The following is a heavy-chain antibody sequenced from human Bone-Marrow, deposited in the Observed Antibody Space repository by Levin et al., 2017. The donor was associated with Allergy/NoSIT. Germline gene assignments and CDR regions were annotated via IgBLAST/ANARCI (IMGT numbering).Heavy chain of an antibody. D-gene: IGHD3-22*01. CDR3: AGYEGPRDQYYPGSSGFEF. J-gene: IGHJ4*02. CDR1: GYTFVSYG. Sequence: ASVKVSCKTSGYTFVSYGITWVRQAPGQGPEWMGWISTFNGATSYAQKFQGRITMTTDPSTSTAYMELKSLRSDDTAVYFCAGYEGPRDQYYPGSSGFEFWCPGTLVTVSP. CDR2: ISTFNGAT. V-gene: IGHV1-18*01.